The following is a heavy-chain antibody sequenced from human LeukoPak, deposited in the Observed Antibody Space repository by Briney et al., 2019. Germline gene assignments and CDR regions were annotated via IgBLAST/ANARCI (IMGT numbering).Heavy chain of an antibody. CDR2: INHSGST. V-gene: IGHV4-34*01. D-gene: IGHD6-19*01. J-gene: IGHJ4*02. CDR1: GGSFSGYY. CDR3: ARGTLYSGWSYYFDY. Sequence: PSETLSLTCAVYGGSFSGYYWSWLRQPPGKGLEWIGEINHSGSTNYNPSLKSRVTISMDKSKNQFSLNLSSVTAADTAMYYCARGTLYSGWSYYFDYWGQGSQVTVSS.